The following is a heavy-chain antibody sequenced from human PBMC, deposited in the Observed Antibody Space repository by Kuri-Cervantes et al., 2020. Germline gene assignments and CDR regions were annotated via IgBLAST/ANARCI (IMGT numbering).Heavy chain of an antibody. CDR2: ISSSSSYI. J-gene: IGHJ4*02. CDR1: GFTFDDYA. D-gene: IGHD3-10*01. CDR3: ARDYGFRRYYFDY. V-gene: IGHV3-21*01. Sequence: GESLKISCAASGFTFDDYAMHWVRQAPGKGLEWVSSISSSSSYIYYADSVKGRFTISRDNAKNSLYLQMNSLRAEDTALYYCARDYGFRRYYFDYWGQGILVTVSS.